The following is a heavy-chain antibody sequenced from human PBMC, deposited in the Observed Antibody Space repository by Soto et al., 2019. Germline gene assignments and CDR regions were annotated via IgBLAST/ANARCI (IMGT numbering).Heavy chain of an antibody. CDR3: ARNVRRSIYYFDY. CDR2: IYYSGST. CDR1: GGSISSGGYY. V-gene: IGHV4-31*03. D-gene: IGHD2-21*01. J-gene: IGHJ4*02. Sequence: QVQLQESGPGLVKPSQTLSLTCTVSGGSISSGGYYWSWIRQDPGKGLEWIGYIYYSGSTYYNPSLKSRVTISVDTSKNQFSLKLSSVTAADTAVFYCARNVRRSIYYFDYWGQGTLVTVSS.